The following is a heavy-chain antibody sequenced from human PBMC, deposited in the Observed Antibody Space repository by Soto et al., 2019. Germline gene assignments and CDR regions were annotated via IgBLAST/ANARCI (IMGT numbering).Heavy chain of an antibody. D-gene: IGHD1-26*01. CDR1: ADSISSGYY. CDR3: TRGYSGIDIYAFDI. J-gene: IGHJ3*02. Sequence: LSLTCAVSADSISSGYYWAWVRQAPGKGLEWVGRSGNKANSDTTEYGSSVKGRFTISRDDSKNSMYLQMNSLKTEDTAVYYCTRGYSGIDIYAFDIWGQGTLVTVSS. CDR2: SGNKANSDTT. V-gene: IGHV3-72*01.